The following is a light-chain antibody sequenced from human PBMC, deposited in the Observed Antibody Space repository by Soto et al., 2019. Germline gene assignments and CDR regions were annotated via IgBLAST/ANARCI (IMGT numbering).Light chain of an antibody. J-gene: IGLJ1*01. CDR2: QVT. CDR1: SSDIGGYYY. CDR3: TSYSSSRTFYV. Sequence: QSLLTQPASVSGSPGKSITISCTGTSSDIGGYYYVSWYQHHPGKAPKLIIYQVTNRPSGVSHRFSGSKSGNTASLTISGLQAEDEADYYCTSYSSSRTFYVFGTGTKVTV. V-gene: IGLV2-14*01.